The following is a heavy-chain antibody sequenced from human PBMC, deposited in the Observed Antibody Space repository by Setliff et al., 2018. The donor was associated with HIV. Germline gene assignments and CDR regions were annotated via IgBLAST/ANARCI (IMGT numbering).Heavy chain of an antibody. CDR3: SASENFDF. V-gene: IGHV3-43*02. Sequence: GSLRLSCAASGFTFSNYAMSWVRQAPGKGLEWVSFISWDGTNVNYADSVKGRFTISRDNSKNSLYLQMDSLRPEDSAFYYCSASENFDFWGQGTLVTVSS. J-gene: IGHJ4*02. CDR2: ISWDGTNV. CDR1: GFTFSNYA.